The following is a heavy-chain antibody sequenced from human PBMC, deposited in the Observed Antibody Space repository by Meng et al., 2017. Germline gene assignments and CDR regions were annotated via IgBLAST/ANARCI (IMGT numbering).Heavy chain of an antibody. CDR1: GFTFSSYE. V-gene: IGHV3-48*03. D-gene: IGHD4-17*01. CDR3: AKDPQPHYGDYYYYGMDV. CDR2: ISSSGSTI. J-gene: IGHJ6*02. Sequence: GESLKISCAASGFTFSSYEMNWVRQAPGKGLEWVSYISSSGSTIYYADSVKGRFTISRDNAKNSLYLQMNNLRAEDTAVYYCAKDPQPHYGDYYYYGMDVWGQGTTVTVSS.